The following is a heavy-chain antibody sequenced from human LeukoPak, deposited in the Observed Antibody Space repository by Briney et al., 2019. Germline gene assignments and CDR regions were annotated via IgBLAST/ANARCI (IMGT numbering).Heavy chain of an antibody. CDR1: GFTFVSYW. V-gene: IGHV3-74*01. CDR3: ARDAPGNTALDY. Sequence: GGSLRLSCAASGFTFVSYWMHWVRQAPGKGLVWVSCINGYGSSTDFADSVKGRFTISRDNAKNTLYLQMNSLRAEDTAVYYCARDAPGNTALDYWGQGTLVTVSS. J-gene: IGHJ4*02. D-gene: IGHD5-18*01. CDR2: INGYGSST.